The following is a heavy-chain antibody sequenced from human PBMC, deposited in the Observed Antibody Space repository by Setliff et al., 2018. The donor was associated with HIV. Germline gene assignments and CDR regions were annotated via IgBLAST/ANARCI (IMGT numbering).Heavy chain of an antibody. CDR1: GGSISSYY. Sequence: SETLSLTCTVSGGSISSYYWSWIRQPPGKGLEWIGYIYYSGSTNYNPSLKSRVTISVDTSKNQFSLKLSSVTAADTAVYYCASAYCGGDCYSAFDYWGQGNLVTVSS. CDR2: IYYSGST. D-gene: IGHD2-21*02. J-gene: IGHJ4*02. CDR3: ASAYCGGDCYSAFDY. V-gene: IGHV4-59*08.